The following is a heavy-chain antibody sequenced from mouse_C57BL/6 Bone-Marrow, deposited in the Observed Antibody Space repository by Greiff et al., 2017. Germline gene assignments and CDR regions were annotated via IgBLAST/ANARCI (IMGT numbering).Heavy chain of an antibody. CDR1: GYAFTNYL. J-gene: IGHJ3*01. Sequence: QFQLQQSGAELVRPGTSVKVSCKASGYAFTNYLIEWVKQRPGQGLEWIGVINPGSGGTNYNEKFKGKATLTADKSSSTAYMQLSSLTSEDSAVYFCARSGGLRRAWFAYWGQGTLVTVSA. V-gene: IGHV1-54*01. CDR3: ARSGGLRRAWFAY. CDR2: INPGSGGT. D-gene: IGHD2-2*01.